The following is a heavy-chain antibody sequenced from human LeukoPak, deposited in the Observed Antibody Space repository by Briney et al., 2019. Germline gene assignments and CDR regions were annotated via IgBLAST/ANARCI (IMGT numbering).Heavy chain of an antibody. D-gene: IGHD3-10*01. Sequence: SGGSLRLYCAASGFTFSSYAMHWVRQAPGKGLEWVAVISYDGSNKYYADSVKGRFTISRDTSKNTLYLQMNSLRAEDTAVYYCARGGKVLLWFVDQSNWFDPWGQGTLVTVSS. V-gene: IGHV3-30*04. J-gene: IGHJ5*02. CDR1: GFTFSSYA. CDR3: ARGGKVLLWFVDQSNWFDP. CDR2: ISYDGSNK.